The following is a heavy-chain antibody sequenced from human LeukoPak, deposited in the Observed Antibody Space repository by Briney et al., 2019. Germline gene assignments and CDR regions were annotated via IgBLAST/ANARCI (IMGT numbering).Heavy chain of an antibody. D-gene: IGHD3-22*01. CDR3: ARDQSPYDSSGYYFYYYYGMDV. Sequence: GGSLRLSCAASGFTFSDYYMSWIRQAPGKGLEWVSYISSSGSTIYYADSVKGRFTISRDNAKDSLYLQMYSLRAEDTAVYYCARDQSPYDSSGYYFYYYYGMDVWGQGTTVTVSS. CDR1: GFTFSDYY. V-gene: IGHV3-11*01. J-gene: IGHJ6*02. CDR2: ISSSGSTI.